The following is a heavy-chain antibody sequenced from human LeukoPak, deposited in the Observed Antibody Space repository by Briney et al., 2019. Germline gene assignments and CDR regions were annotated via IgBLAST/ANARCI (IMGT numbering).Heavy chain of an antibody. J-gene: IGHJ4*02. CDR3: ARAPTTVTTFVY. CDR2: INSDGSSI. V-gene: IGHV3-74*01. CDR1: GFTFSSYW. Sequence: GGSLRLSCAASGFTFSSYWMHWVRHAPGKGLVWVSCINSDGSSITYADSVKGRFTISRDDAKNTLYLQMNSLRAEDTAVYYCARAPTTVTTFVYWGQGTLVTVSS. D-gene: IGHD4-17*01.